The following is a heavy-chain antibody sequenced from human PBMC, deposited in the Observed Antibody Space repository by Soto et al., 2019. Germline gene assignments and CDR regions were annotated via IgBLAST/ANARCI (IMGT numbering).Heavy chain of an antibody. CDR3: ARGPGYCSSTSCLRSYYYYYYMDV. V-gene: IGHV1-8*01. D-gene: IGHD2-2*01. Sequence: GASVKVSCKASGYTFTSYDINWVRQATGQGLEWMGWMNPNSGNTGYAQKFQGRVTMTRNTSISTAYMELSSLRSEDTAVYYCARGPGYCSSTSCLRSYYYYYYMDVWGKGTTVTVS. CDR1: GYTFTSYD. CDR2: MNPNSGNT. J-gene: IGHJ6*03.